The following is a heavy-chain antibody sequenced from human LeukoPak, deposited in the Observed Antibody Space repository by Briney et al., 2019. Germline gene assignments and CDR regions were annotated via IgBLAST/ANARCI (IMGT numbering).Heavy chain of an antibody. Sequence: GGSLRLSCAASGFKFDDCGMSWVRQAPGKGLEWVCDINWNGAWTGYADSVKGRFTISRDNAKNSLYLQMNSLRAEDTALYYCAGYYYDSSRGFDLWGQGTLVTVSA. V-gene: IGHV3-20*04. D-gene: IGHD3-22*01. CDR3: AGYYYDSSRGFDL. CDR1: GFKFDDCG. J-gene: IGHJ5*02. CDR2: INWNGAWT.